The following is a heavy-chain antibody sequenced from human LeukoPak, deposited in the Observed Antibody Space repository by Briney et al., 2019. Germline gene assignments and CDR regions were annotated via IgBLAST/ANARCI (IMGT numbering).Heavy chain of an antibody. CDR1: GYTLTSYD. D-gene: IGHD3-10*01. Sequence: GASVKVSCKASGYTLTSYDINWVRQATGQGLEWMGWMNPDSGNTGYAHKFQGRVTITRNTSISTAYMELSSLRSEDTAVYYCARARVPRDAFDIWGQGTMVTVSS. CDR3: ARARVPRDAFDI. V-gene: IGHV1-8*03. J-gene: IGHJ3*02. CDR2: MNPDSGNT.